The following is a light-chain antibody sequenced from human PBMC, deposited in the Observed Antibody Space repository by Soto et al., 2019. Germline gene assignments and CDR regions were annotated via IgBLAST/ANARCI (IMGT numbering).Light chain of an antibody. J-gene: IGKJ3*01. CDR2: ATS. V-gene: IGKV3-20*01. CDR1: QNINSRY. CDR3: QQFGSSPGFT. Sequence: EIGLTQSPGTLSLSPGERATLSCRASQNINSRYLAWYQQKPGQAPRLLIYATSSRATGIPDRFSGRGSGTDFTLTISRLEPEDFAVYYCQQFGSSPGFTFGPGTKVDIK.